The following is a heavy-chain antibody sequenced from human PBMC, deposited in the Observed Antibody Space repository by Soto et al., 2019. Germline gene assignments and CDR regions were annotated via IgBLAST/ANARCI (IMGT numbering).Heavy chain of an antibody. Sequence: PSETLSLTCTVSGGSISSSSYYWGWIRQPPGKGLEWIGSIYYSGSTYYNPSLKSRVTISVDTSKNQFSLKLSSVTAADTAVYNCARPKNYDILTGYFNWFDPWGQGTLVTVSS. V-gene: IGHV4-39*01. CDR2: IYYSGST. J-gene: IGHJ5*02. D-gene: IGHD3-9*01. CDR3: ARPKNYDILTGYFNWFDP. CDR1: GGSISSSSYY.